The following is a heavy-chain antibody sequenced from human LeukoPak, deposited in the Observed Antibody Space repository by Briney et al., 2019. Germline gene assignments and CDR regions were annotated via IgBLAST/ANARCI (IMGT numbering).Heavy chain of an antibody. CDR3: AKAIPQYYYGSGSYYNSPFDH. CDR1: GFTFDDYA. J-gene: IGHJ4*02. V-gene: IGHV3-43*02. Sequence: PGGSLRLSCAASGFTFDDYAMHWVRQAPGKGLEWVSLISGDGGSAYYADSVKGRFTISRDNSKNSLYLQMNSLRTEDTALYYCAKAIPQYYYGSGSYYNSPFDHWGQGTLVTVSS. CDR2: ISGDGGSA. D-gene: IGHD3-10*01.